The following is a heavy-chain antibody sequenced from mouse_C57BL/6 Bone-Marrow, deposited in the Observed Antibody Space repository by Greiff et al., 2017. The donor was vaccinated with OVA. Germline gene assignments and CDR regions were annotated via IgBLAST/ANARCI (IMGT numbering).Heavy chain of an antibody. CDR1: GFNIKDDY. CDR3: TTPSTVVARGNY. D-gene: IGHD1-1*01. Sequence: EVQLQQSGAELVRPGASVKLSCTASGFNIKDDYMHWVKQRPEQGLEWIGWIDPENGDTEYASKFQGKATITADTSSNTAYLQLSSLTSDDTAVYYCTTPSTVVARGNYWGQGTTRTVSS. J-gene: IGHJ2*01. V-gene: IGHV14-4*01. CDR2: IDPENGDT.